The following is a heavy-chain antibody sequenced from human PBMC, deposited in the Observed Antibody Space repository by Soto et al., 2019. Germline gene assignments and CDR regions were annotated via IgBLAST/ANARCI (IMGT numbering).Heavy chain of an antibody. CDR3: AKALYDFWSGFSYGSDV. Sequence: EVQLLESGGGLVQPGGSLRLSCAASGFTFSTYAITWVRQAPGKGLEWVSAISGSGDSTYYTDSVKGRFTIFRDNSKNTLYLPMNRLGAEDTAVYYCAKALYDFWSGFSYGSDVWGQGTTVTVSS. CDR2: ISGSGDST. V-gene: IGHV3-23*01. D-gene: IGHD3-3*01. CDR1: GFTFSTYA. J-gene: IGHJ6*02.